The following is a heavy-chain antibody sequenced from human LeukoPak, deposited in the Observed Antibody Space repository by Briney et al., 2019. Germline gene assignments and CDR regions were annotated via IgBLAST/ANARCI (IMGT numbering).Heavy chain of an antibody. D-gene: IGHD5-24*01. J-gene: IGHJ4*02. Sequence: GASVKVSCKASGGTFSSYAFSWVRQAPGQGLEWMGGIIPIFGTANYAQKFQGRVTITADESTSTAYMELSSLRSEDTAVYYCARQLVRGRDGYNYKVDYWGQGTLVTVSS. CDR2: IIPIFGTA. V-gene: IGHV1-69*13. CDR1: GGTFSSYA. CDR3: ARQLVRGRDGYNYKVDY.